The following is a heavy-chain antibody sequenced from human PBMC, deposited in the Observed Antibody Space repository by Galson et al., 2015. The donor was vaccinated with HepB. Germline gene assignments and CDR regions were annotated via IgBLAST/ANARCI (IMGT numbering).Heavy chain of an antibody. J-gene: IGHJ6*02. CDR1: GGTFGSYA. CDR2: IIPIFGIA. CDR3: ARVRVGATVYHYYHGMDV. D-gene: IGHD1-26*01. V-gene: IGHV1-69*13. Sequence: SVKVSCKASGGTFGSYAISWVRQAPGQGLEWMGGIIPIFGIANYAQKFQGRVTITADESTSTAYMELSSLRSEDTAVYYCARVRVGATVYHYYHGMDVSGQGTPVTVSS.